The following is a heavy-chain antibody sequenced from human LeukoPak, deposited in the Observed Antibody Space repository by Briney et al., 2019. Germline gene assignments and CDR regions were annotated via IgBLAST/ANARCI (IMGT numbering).Heavy chain of an antibody. CDR2: ISAYNGNT. Sequence: ASVKVSCKASGYTFTSYGISWVRQAPGQGLEWMGWISAYNGNTNYAQKLQGRVTMTTDTSTSTAYMELRSLRSDDTAVYYCARVGYSSSWYTPYYYYYGMDVWGQGTMVTVSS. V-gene: IGHV1-18*01. CDR3: ARVGYSSSWYTPYYYYYGMDV. CDR1: GYTFTSYG. D-gene: IGHD6-13*01. J-gene: IGHJ6*02.